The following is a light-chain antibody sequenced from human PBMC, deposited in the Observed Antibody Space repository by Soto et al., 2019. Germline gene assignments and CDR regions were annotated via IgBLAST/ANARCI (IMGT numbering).Light chain of an antibody. CDR1: SSDVGSYNP. J-gene: IGLJ1*01. V-gene: IGLV2-23*01. CDR3: CSYAGSSTYV. CDR2: EGS. Sequence: HCVLTHPVSMSRSAGQSTTISCTGNSSDVGSYNPVSWYQQHPGKAPKLMIYEGSKRPSGVSNRFSGSKSGNTASLTISGLQAEDEADYYCCSYAGSSTYVFGTGTKVTVL.